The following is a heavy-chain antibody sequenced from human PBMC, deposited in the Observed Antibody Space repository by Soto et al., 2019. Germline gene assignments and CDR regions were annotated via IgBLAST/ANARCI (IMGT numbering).Heavy chain of an antibody. CDR2: IYRTGST. Sequence: QVQLQESGPGLVKPSGTLSLTCAVSGGSFTSNNWWTWVRQPPGQGLEWIGEIYRTGSTNYNPSLKRRVTISLDKSENQFSLQVPSLTAADPAVYYCASRDPGTSVDYWGQGTLVTVSS. J-gene: IGHJ4*02. CDR1: GGSFTSNNW. V-gene: IGHV4-4*02. D-gene: IGHD1-7*01. CDR3: ASRDPGTSVDY.